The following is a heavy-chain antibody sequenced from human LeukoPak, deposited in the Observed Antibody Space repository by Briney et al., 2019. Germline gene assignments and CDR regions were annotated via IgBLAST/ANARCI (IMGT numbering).Heavy chain of an antibody. CDR2: ISYSGTT. Sequence: PSETLSLTCTVSGGSISSYYWSWIRQPPGKGLEWIGYISYSGTTTYNPSLKSRVSMSIDTSKNQFSLKLMSVTAADTAVYYCARDSGTTGEVKFDPWGQGTLVTVSS. CDR1: GGSISSYY. J-gene: IGHJ5*02. D-gene: IGHD3-10*01. V-gene: IGHV4-59*12. CDR3: ARDSGTTGEVKFDP.